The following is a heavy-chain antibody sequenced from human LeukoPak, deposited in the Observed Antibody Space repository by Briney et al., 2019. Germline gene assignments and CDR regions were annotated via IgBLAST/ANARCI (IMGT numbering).Heavy chain of an antibody. CDR1: GGSISSGSYY. V-gene: IGHV4-61*02. J-gene: IGHJ4*02. CDR3: ARAQTRYSGSYYVDY. CDR2: IYTSGST. D-gene: IGHD1-26*01. Sequence: SQTLSLTCTVSGGSISSGSYYWRWIRQPAGKGLEWIGRIYTSGSTNYNPSLKSRVTISVDTSKNQFSLKLSSVTAADTAVYYCARAQTRYSGSYYVDYWGQGTLVTVSS.